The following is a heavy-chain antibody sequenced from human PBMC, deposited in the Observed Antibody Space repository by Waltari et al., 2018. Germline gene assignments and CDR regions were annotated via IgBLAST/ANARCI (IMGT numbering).Heavy chain of an antibody. D-gene: IGHD3-22*01. CDR2: IIPIFGTA. Sequence: QVQLVQYGAEVKKPGSSVKVSCKASGGTFSSYAISWVRQAPGQGLEWMGGIIPIFGTANYAQKFQGRVTITTDESTSTAYMELSSLRSEDTAVYYCARGRDSSGYSPWPYYGMDVWGQGTTVTVSS. CDR1: GGTFSSYA. V-gene: IGHV1-69*05. J-gene: IGHJ6*02. CDR3: ARGRDSSGYSPWPYYGMDV.